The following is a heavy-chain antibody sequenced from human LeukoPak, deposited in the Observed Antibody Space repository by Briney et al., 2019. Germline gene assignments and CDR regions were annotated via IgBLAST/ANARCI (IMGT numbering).Heavy chain of an antibody. CDR1: GYTFTSYY. CDR3: ARDRYCGGGSCHPDDYNWFDP. V-gene: IGHV1-46*01. D-gene: IGHD2-15*01. Sequence: ASVKVSCKASGYTFTSYYMHWVRQAPGQGLEWMGIINPSGGSTSYAQKFQGRVTMTRDTSTSTVYMELSSLRSEDTAVYYCARDRYCGGGSCHPDDYNWFDPWGQGTLVTVSS. CDR2: INPSGGST. J-gene: IGHJ5*02.